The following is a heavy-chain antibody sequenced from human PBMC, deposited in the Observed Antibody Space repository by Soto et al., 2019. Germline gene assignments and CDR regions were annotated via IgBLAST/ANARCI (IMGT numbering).Heavy chain of an antibody. CDR1: GFTFSSYG. V-gene: IGHV3-30*18. CDR2: VSYDGSNK. J-gene: IGHJ6*02. CDR3: AKATAIWVGELLSPYYYYYGMDV. D-gene: IGHD3-10*01. Sequence: QVQLVESGGGVVQPGRSLRLSCAASGFTFSSYGMHWVRQAPGKGLEWVAVVSYDGSNKYYADYVKGRFTISRDNSMNTLYLQMNSLRAKDTAVYYSAKATAIWVGELLSPYYYYYGMDVWGQGTTVTVSS.